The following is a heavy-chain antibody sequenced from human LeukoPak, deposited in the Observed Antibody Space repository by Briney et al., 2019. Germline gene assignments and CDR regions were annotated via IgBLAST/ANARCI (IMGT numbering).Heavy chain of an antibody. CDR2: IHSGGST. D-gene: IGHD6-19*01. Sequence: GGSLRLSCAASGFTVSSNYMSWVRQAPGKGLEWVSVIHSGGSTYYADSVKGRFTISRDNSKNTLYLQMNSLRAEDTAVYYCAREDVVRGSGWYDYYGMDVWGQGTTVTVSS. J-gene: IGHJ6*02. CDR1: GFTVSSNY. CDR3: AREDVVRGSGWYDYYGMDV. V-gene: IGHV3-53*01.